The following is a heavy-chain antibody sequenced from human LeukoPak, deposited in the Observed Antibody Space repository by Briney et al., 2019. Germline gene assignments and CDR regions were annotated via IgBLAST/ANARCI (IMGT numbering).Heavy chain of an antibody. CDR3: ARVSYYYDSSGYYLSFDY. D-gene: IGHD3-22*01. Sequence: AAVNVSFKSSGCTFSSYAFSWVRQAPAQGLEWMGWISDYNGNTNYAQKLQGRVTMTTDTSTSTAYMELRSLRSDDTAVYYCARVSYYYDSSGYYLSFDYWGQGTLVTVSS. CDR1: GCTFSSYA. CDR2: ISDYNGNT. J-gene: IGHJ4*02. V-gene: IGHV1-18*01.